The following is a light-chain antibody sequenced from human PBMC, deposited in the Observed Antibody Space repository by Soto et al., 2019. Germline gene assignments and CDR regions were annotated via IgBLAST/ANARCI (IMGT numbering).Light chain of an antibody. CDR3: HQRNNWPYT. J-gene: IGKJ2*01. Sequence: GLTHSPATLPLSPGEKAILSGGAIQGFSVNFAWYQQKPGQAPRLLIYDASYRATDIPTRFSGSGSGTDFTLTISSLKPEDFAVYYCHQRNNWPYTFGQGTKLEI. CDR1: QGFSVN. CDR2: DAS. V-gene: IGKV3-11*01.